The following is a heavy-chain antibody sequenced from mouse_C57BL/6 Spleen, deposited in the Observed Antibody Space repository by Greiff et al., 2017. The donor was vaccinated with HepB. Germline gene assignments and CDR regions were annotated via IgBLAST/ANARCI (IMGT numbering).Heavy chain of an antibody. J-gene: IGHJ4*01. CDR2: ISDGGSYN. V-gene: IGHV5-4*01. CDR1: GFTFSSYA. CDR3: ARDKGPYAMDY. Sequence: EVKLVESGGGLVKPGGSLKLSCAASGFTFSSYAMSWVRQTPEKRLEWVATISDGGSYNYYLDNVTGRFTNSRDNAKNNLYLQMSHLKSEDTAMYYCARDKGPYAMDYWGQGTSVTVSS.